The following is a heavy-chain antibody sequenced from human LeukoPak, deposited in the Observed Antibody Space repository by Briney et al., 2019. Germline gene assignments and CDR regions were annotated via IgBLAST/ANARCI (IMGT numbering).Heavy chain of an antibody. CDR2: IIPIVGPA. D-gene: IGHD3-10*01. V-gene: IGHV1-69*13. CDR1: GGSFSSYA. CDR3: AKDSGSGGFDI. J-gene: IGHJ3*02. Sequence: VASVKVSCQAYGGSFSSYAISWVRPAPGHGLEWMGGIIPIVGPANYAQKFQGRVTITADESTRTAYMELSSLRPEDTAVYYCAKDSGSGGFDIWGQGTMVTVSS.